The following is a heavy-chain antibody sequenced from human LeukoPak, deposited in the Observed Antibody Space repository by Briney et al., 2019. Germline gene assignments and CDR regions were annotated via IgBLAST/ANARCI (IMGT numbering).Heavy chain of an antibody. CDR3: ARDGQAFNSNWDYFEY. CDR1: GFTFDTFA. V-gene: IGHV3-23*01. Sequence: GGSLRLSCVASGFTFDTFAMSWVRQAPGKGLEWVSGIGNTETYYADSVKGWFTISRDNSKSTIYLHMNNLRAEDTALYYCARDGQAFNSNWDYFEYWGQGTPVTVSS. J-gene: IGHJ4*02. CDR2: IGNTET. D-gene: IGHD7-27*01.